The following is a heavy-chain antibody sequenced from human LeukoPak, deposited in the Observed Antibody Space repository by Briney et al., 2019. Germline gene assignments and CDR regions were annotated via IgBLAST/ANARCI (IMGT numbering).Heavy chain of an antibody. CDR3: AREPYCSSTSCPPADY. Sequence: ASVKVSCKASGYTFTSYGISWVRQAPGQGLEWMGWISAYNGNTNYAQKLQGRVTMTTDTSTSTAYMELRSLRSDDMAVYYCAREPYCSSTSCPPADYWGQGTLVTVSS. D-gene: IGHD2-2*01. CDR2: ISAYNGNT. CDR1: GYTFTSYG. V-gene: IGHV1-18*03. J-gene: IGHJ4*02.